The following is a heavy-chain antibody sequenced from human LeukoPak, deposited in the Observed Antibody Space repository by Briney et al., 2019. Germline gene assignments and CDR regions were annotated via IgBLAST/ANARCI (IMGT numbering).Heavy chain of an antibody. V-gene: IGHV3-74*01. D-gene: IGHD3-22*01. J-gene: IGHJ4*02. CDR3: ARGSGYYYDSSGYYGLYFDY. CDR1: GFTFSSYW. Sequence: PGGSLRLSCAASGFTFSSYWMHWVRQAPGKGLVWVSRINSDGSSTSYADSVKGRFTISRDNAKNSLYLQMNSLRAEDTAVYYCARGSGYYYDSSGYYGLYFDYWGQGTLVTVSS. CDR2: INSDGSST.